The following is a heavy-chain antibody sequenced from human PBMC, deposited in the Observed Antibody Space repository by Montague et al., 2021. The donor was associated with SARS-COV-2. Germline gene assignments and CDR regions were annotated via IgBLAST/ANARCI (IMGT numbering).Heavy chain of an antibody. CDR2: INHSGST. CDR3: ARVGRQQLVRVSGMDV. D-gene: IGHD6-13*01. V-gene: IGHV4-34*01. Sequence: SETLSLTSAVYGGSFSGYYWSWIRQPPGKGLEWIGEINHSGSTHYNPSLKSRVAISVDTSKNQFSLKLSSVTAADTAVYYCARVGRQQLVRVSGMDVWGQGATVTVSS. CDR1: GGSFSGYY. J-gene: IGHJ6*02.